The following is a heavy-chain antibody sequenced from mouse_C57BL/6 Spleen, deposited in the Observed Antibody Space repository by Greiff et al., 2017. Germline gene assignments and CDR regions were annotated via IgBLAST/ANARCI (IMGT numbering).Heavy chain of an antibody. CDR2: INPSSGYT. V-gene: IGHV1-7*01. Sequence: VNVVESGAELAKPGASVKLSCKASGYTFTSYWMHWVKQRPGQGLEWIGYINPSSGYTKYNQKFKDKATLTADKSSSTAYMQLSSLTYEDSAVYYCARDRIYYYGSSFAMDYWGQGTSVTVSS. J-gene: IGHJ4*01. CDR1: GYTFTSYW. D-gene: IGHD1-1*01. CDR3: ARDRIYYYGSSFAMDY.